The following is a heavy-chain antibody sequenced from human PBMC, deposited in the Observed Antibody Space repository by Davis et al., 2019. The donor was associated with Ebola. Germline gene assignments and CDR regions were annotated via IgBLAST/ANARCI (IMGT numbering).Heavy chain of an antibody. J-gene: IGHJ4*02. CDR3: ARDRDVLLRQTDY. D-gene: IGHD2-15*01. Sequence: SVTVSCKASGGTFSSYAISWVRQAPGQGLEWMGGIIPIFGTANYAQKFQGRVPITADESTSTAYMELSSLGSDDTAVYYCARDRDVLLRQTDYWGQGTLVTVSS. CDR1: GGTFSSYA. CDR2: IIPIFGTA. V-gene: IGHV1-69*13.